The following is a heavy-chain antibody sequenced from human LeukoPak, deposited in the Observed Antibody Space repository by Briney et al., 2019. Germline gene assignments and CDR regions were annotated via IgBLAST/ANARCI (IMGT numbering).Heavy chain of an antibody. Sequence: PGGSLRLSCAASGFTFRRYSMKWVRQAPGKGLGWVSSISSSSSYIYYADSVKGRFTISRDNAKNSLYLQMNSLRAEDTALYYCARALYSSSWQYWGQGTLVTVSS. J-gene: IGHJ4*02. V-gene: IGHV3-21*04. CDR2: ISSSSSYI. CDR1: GFTFRRYS. CDR3: ARALYSSSWQY. D-gene: IGHD6-13*01.